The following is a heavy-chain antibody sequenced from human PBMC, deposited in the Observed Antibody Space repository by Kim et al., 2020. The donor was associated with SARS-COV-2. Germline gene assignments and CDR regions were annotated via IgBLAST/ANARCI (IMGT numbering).Heavy chain of an antibody. Sequence: GGSLRLSCAASGFTFSSYSMNWVRQAPGKGLEWVSYISSSSSTIYYADSVKGRFTISRDNAKNSLYLQMNSLRAEDTAVYYCARGQNKGRYYDFWSGYYDYYYGMDVGGQGSTVTVSS. CDR3: ARGQNKGRYYDFWSGYYDYYYGMDV. D-gene: IGHD3-3*01. V-gene: IGHV3-48*04. CDR1: GFTFSSYS. J-gene: IGHJ6*02. CDR2: ISSSSSTI.